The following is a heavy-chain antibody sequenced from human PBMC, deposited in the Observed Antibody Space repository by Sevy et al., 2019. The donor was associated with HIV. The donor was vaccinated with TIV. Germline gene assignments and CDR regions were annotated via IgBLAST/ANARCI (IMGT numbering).Heavy chain of an antibody. CDR2: ISAFSGTT. J-gene: IGHJ5*02. CDR1: GYTFASYG. D-gene: IGHD2-15*01. Sequence: ASLKVSCKAYGYTFASYGISWVRQAPGQGLEWMGWISAFSGTTNYAQKFQGRVTMTTDTSTATAYMELTSLRSDDTAVYYCARDVDNIRFDPWGQGTLVTVSS. CDR3: ARDVDNIRFDP. V-gene: IGHV1-18*01.